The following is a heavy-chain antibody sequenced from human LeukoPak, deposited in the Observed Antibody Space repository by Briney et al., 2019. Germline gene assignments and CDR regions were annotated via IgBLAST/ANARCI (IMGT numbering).Heavy chain of an antibody. Sequence: PSETLSLTCTVSGASISSSSYYWGWIRQPPGKGLEWIGSIYHSGSTYYNPSLKSRVTISVDTSKNQFSLKLSSVTAADTAVYYCARNSRVVVVVAAFDDAFDIWGQGTMVTVSS. CDR2: IYHSGST. CDR3: ARNSRVVVVVAAFDDAFDI. V-gene: IGHV4-39*07. J-gene: IGHJ3*02. CDR1: GASISSSSYY. D-gene: IGHD2-15*01.